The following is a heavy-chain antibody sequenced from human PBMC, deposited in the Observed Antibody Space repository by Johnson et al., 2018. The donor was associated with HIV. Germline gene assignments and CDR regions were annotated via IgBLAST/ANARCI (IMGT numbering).Heavy chain of an antibody. J-gene: IGHJ3*01. Sequence: QMQLVESGGGVVQPGRSLRLSCAASGFTFSSSGMHWVRQAPGKGLEWVAVISYDGINKYYADSEKGRFTISRDNSENTAYLQMNGLTVEDTAMYYCGRDYDYDNSDQSGIDVFDVWGQGTKVTVSS. D-gene: IGHD3-22*01. CDR1: GFTFSSSG. V-gene: IGHV3-30*03. CDR3: GRDYDYDNSDQSGIDVFDV. CDR2: ISYDGINK.